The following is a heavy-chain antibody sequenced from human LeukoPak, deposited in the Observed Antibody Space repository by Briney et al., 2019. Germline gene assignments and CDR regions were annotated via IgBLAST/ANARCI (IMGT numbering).Heavy chain of an antibody. J-gene: IGHJ4*02. CDR3: ASGGPIYYFDY. V-gene: IGHV3-74*01. CDR2: INTDESST. D-gene: IGHD2-15*01. Sequence: QTGGPLRLSCAASGFTFSSYWMHWVRQAPGKGLVWVSRINTDESSTSYADSVKGRFTISRDNAKNTLYLQMDSLRAEDTAVYCCASGGPIYYFDYWGQGTLVTVSS. CDR1: GFTFSSYW.